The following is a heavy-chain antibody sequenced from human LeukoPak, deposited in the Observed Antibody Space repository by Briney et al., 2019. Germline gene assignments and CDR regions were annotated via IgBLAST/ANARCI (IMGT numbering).Heavy chain of an antibody. Sequence: PSETLSLTCAVYGGSFSGYYWSWIRQPPGKGLEWIGYIYYSGSTNYNPSLKSRVTISVDTSKNQFSLKLSSVTAADTAVYYCARDQTVPYRNYDFWSGYYNHYYGMDVWGQGTTVTVSS. CDR2: IYYSGST. V-gene: IGHV4-59*01. CDR1: GGSFSGYY. CDR3: ARDQTVPYRNYDFWSGYYNHYYGMDV. J-gene: IGHJ6*02. D-gene: IGHD3-3*01.